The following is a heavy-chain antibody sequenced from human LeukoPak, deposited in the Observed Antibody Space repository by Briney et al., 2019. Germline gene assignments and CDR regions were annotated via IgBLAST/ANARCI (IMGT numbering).Heavy chain of an antibody. CDR1: GGSISSYY. J-gene: IGHJ4*02. Sequence: SETLSLTCTVSGGSISSYYRSWIRQPPGKGLEWIGYIYYSGSTNYNPSLKSRVTISVDTSKNQFSLKLSSVSAADTAVYYCAIYSGYDESFDYWGQGTLVTVSS. CDR2: IYYSGST. CDR3: AIYSGYDESFDY. D-gene: IGHD5-12*01. V-gene: IGHV4-59*01.